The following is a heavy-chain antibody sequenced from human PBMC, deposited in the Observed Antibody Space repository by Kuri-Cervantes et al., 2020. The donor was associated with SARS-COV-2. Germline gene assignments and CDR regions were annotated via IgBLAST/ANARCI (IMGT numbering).Heavy chain of an antibody. D-gene: IGHD2-15*01. Sequence: GESLKISCAASGFTFSSYAMSWVRQAPGKGLEWVSAISGSGGSTYYADSVKGRFTISRDNSKNTLYLQMNSLRAEDTAVYYCAKDRVYCSGGSCPLYYRGQGTLVTVSS. J-gene: IGHJ4*02. CDR1: GFTFSSYA. CDR3: AKDRVYCSGGSCPLYY. CDR2: ISGSGGST. V-gene: IGHV3-23*01.